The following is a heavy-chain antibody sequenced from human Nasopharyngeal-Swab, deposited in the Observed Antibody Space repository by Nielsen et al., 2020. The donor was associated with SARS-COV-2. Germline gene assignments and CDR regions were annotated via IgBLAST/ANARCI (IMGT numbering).Heavy chain of an antibody. CDR2: ISGSGGST. CDR3: AKVRQGVATNAGGLDY. Sequence: GESLKISCPASGFIFSGYAMSLVRQAPGKGLEWVSLISGSGGSTYYADSVKGRFTISRDNSKNTLYLQMNSLRVEDTAGYYCAKVRQGVATNAGGLDYWGQGTLVTVSS. D-gene: IGHD5-12*01. V-gene: IGHV3-23*01. J-gene: IGHJ4*02. CDR1: GFIFSGYA.